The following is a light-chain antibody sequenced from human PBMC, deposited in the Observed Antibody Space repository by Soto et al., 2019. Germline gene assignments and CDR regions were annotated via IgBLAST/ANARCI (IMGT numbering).Light chain of an antibody. CDR2: AAC. J-gene: IGKJ3*01. CDR3: QQYDNLPPFT. V-gene: IGKV1-33*01. CDR1: QDISNY. Sequence: DIQMTQSPSSLSASVGDRVTITCQASQDISNYLNWYQQKPGKAPKLLIYAACNLETAVPSRFSVSGSRTDFTFTISSLQPEDIASYYCQQYDNLPPFTFGPGTKVDIK.